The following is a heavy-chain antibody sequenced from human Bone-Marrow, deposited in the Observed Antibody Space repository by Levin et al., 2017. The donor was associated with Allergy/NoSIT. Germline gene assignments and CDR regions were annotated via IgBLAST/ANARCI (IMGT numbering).Heavy chain of an antibody. CDR3: VKGRAHSYFVDY. J-gene: IGHJ4*02. CDR1: GFTFSMET. CDR2: INDRGDVT. V-gene: IGHV3-23*01. D-gene: IGHD3-9*01. Sequence: GGSLRLSCAASGFTFSMETMTWFRQAPGDGLEFVSGINDRGDVTTYTDSVKGRFTISRDNSKNTLHLQMNSLSAADTALYCCVKGRAHSYFVDYWGQGTLVTVSS.